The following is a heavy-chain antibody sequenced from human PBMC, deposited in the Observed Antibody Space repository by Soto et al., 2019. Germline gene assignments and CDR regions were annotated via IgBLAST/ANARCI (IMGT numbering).Heavy chain of an antibody. V-gene: IGHV3-30*18. CDR3: AKDRHEGARSGLDY. CDR2: ISYDGSNK. Sequence: GGSLRLSCAASGFTFSSYGMHWVRQAPGKGLEWVAVISYDGSNKYYADSVKGRFTISRDNSKNTLYLQMNSLRAEDTAVYYCAKDRHEGARSGLDYWGQGTLVTVSS. J-gene: IGHJ4*02. CDR1: GFTFSSYG. D-gene: IGHD6-6*01.